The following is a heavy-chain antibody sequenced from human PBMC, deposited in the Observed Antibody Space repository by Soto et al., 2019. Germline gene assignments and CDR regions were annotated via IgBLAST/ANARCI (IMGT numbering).Heavy chain of an antibody. CDR2: ITGSGDIT. D-gene: IGHD3-22*01. J-gene: IGHJ4*02. Sequence: EVPLLESGGGLVQPGGSLRLSCAASGFTVTFYAMSWVRQAPGTGLQWFSGITGSGDITYYADSVKDRFTISRDNSKHALYLQMNRLRAADTPAYYCAKEGDSGGYKGFSLDFWGQGALVT. CDR1: GFTVTFYA. V-gene: IGHV3-23*01. CDR3: AKEGDSGGYKGFSLDF.